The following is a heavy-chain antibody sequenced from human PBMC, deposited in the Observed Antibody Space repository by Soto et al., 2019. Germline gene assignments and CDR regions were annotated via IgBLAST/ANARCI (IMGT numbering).Heavy chain of an antibody. Sequence: PXATLSLTFTVSGGSVRRNSDSWGWIRQPPGKGLEWIGSISYSGTTYSNPSLKGRVTISADTSKDQFSLKLTSVTAADTAIYYCASIASDYYYNSGPLGSFDKWGQGTLVTVSS. V-gene: IGHV4-39*01. CDR1: GGSVRRNSDS. D-gene: IGHD3-22*01. J-gene: IGHJ4*02. CDR3: ASIASDYYYNSGPLGSFDK. CDR2: ISYSGTT.